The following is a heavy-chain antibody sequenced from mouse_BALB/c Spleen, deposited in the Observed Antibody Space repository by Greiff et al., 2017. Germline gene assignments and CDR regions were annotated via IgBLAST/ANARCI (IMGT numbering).Heavy chain of an antibody. V-gene: IGHV5-17*02. CDR2: ISSGSSTS. CDR3: ARAYRPTGFAY. J-gene: IGHJ3*01. Sequence: EVHLVESGGGLVPPGGSRKLSCAASGFTFSGFGMHWVRQAPEKGLEWVAYISSGSSTSYYADTVKGRFTISRDNPKNTLFLHMTSLRSEDTAMYYCARAYRPTGFAYWGQGTLVTVSA. CDR1: GFTFSGFG. D-gene: IGHD2-14*01.